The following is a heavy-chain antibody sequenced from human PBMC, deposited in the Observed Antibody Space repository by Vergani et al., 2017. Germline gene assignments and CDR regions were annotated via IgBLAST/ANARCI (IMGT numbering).Heavy chain of an antibody. CDR1: GGTFSSYA. CDR2: IIPIFGTA. Sequence: QVQLVQSGAEVKKPGSSVKVSCKASGGTFSSYAISWVRQAPGQGLEWMGGIIPIFGTANYAQKFQGRVTITADESTGTAYMELSSLRSEDTAVYYCARASDYYDSSGYRFDYWGQGTLVTVSS. D-gene: IGHD3-22*01. V-gene: IGHV1-69*01. CDR3: ARASDYYDSSGYRFDY. J-gene: IGHJ4*02.